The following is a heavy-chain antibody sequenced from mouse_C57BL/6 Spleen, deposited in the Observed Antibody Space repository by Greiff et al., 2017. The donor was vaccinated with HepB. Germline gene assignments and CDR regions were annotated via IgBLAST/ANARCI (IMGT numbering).Heavy chain of an antibody. CDR3: ARSGGNYLNYAMDY. D-gene: IGHD2-1*01. CDR2: INPGSGGT. J-gene: IGHJ4*01. V-gene: IGHV1-54*01. CDR1: GYAFTNYL. Sequence: VQLQQSGAELVRPGTSVKVSCKASGYAFTNYLIEWVKQRPGQGLEWIGVINPGSGGTNYNEKFKGKATLTADKSSSTAYMQLSSLTSEDSAVYFGARSGGNYLNYAMDYWGQGTSVTVSS.